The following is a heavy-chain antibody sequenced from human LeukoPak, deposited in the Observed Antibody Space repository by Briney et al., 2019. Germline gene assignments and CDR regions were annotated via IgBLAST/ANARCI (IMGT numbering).Heavy chain of an antibody. CDR1: GFTFSSYS. Sequence: PGGSLRLSRAASGFTFSSYSMNWVRQAPGKGLEWVSSISSSSSYIYYADSVKGRFTISRDNAKNSLYLQMNSLRAEDTAVYYCARGGYFDWLTDYWGQGTLVTVSS. CDR3: ARGGYFDWLTDY. J-gene: IGHJ4*02. CDR2: ISSSSSYI. D-gene: IGHD3-9*01. V-gene: IGHV3-21*01.